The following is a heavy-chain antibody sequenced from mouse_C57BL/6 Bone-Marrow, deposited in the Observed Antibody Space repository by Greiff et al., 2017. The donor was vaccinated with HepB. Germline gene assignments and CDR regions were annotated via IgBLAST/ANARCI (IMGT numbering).Heavy chain of an antibody. CDR2: ISNLAYSI. Sequence: EVQLVESGGGLVQPGGSLKLSCAASGFTFSDYGMAWVRQAPRKGPEWVAFISNLAYSIYYADTVTGRFTISRENAKNTLYLEMSSLRSEDTAMYYCARTETAQATSFAYWGQGTLVTVSA. V-gene: IGHV5-15*01. J-gene: IGHJ3*01. CDR1: GFTFSDYG. CDR3: ARTETAQATSFAY. D-gene: IGHD3-2*02.